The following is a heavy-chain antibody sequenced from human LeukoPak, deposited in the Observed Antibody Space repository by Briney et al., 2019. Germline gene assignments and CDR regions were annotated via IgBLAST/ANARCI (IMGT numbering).Heavy chain of an antibody. CDR1: GGTFSSYA. D-gene: IGHD2-15*01. J-gene: IGHJ6*04. CDR2: IIPIFGTA. Sequence: ASVKVSSKASGGTFSSYAISWVRQAPGQGLEWMGGIIPIFGTANYAQKFQGRVTITADKSTSTAYMELSSLRSEDTAVYYCARGLVGYCSGGSCYAGYGMDVWGKGTTVTVSS. V-gene: IGHV1-69*06. CDR3: ARGLVGYCSGGSCYAGYGMDV.